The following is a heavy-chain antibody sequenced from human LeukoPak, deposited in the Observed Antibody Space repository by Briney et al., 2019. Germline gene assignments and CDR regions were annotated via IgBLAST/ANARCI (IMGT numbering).Heavy chain of an antibody. CDR1: GVAFSNYA. J-gene: IGHJ4*02. Sequence: GGSLRLSCAASGVAFSNYAMTWVRQAPGKGLEWVSRISGSGSSTYYGDSVRGRFTISRDNSKNTLYLQMNSLRAEDAAVYYCAKHSVSCGGVSCLYIDYWGQGTLVAVSS. CDR3: AKHSVSCGGVSCLYIDY. CDR2: ISGSGSST. D-gene: IGHD2-2*01. V-gene: IGHV3-23*01.